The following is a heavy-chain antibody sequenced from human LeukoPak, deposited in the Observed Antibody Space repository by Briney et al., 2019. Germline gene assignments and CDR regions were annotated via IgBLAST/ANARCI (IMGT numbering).Heavy chain of an antibody. CDR3: ARGRMAGTYVFDY. CDR1: GDTFISYA. D-gene: IGHD6-19*01. V-gene: IGHV1-69*13. CDR2: IIPIFGTA. J-gene: IGHJ4*02. Sequence: SVKVTCKASGDTFISYAISWVRQAPGQGLEWMGGIIPIFGTANYAQKFQGRVTITADESTSTAYMELSSLRSEDTAVYYCARGRMAGTYVFDYWGQGTLVTVSS.